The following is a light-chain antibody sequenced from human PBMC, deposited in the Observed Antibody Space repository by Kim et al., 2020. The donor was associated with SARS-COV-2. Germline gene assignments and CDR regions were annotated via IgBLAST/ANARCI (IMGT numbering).Light chain of an antibody. CDR2: AAS. CDR1: QGISKY. J-gene: IGKJ4*01. V-gene: IGKV1-16*02. Sequence: DIQMTQSPSSLSASVGDRVNMTCRASQGISKYLAWVQQKPGKAPKSLIYAASILQSGVPSKFSGSGSGTDFTLIISSLQPEDFATYYCLQYNSYPLTFGGGTKVDIK. CDR3: LQYNSYPLT.